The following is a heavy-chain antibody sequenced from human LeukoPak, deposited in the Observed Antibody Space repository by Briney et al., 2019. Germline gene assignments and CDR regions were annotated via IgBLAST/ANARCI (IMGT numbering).Heavy chain of an antibody. CDR2: IYYSGST. Sequence: SETLSLTCTVSGGSISSYYWSWIRQPPGKGLEWIGYIYYSGSTNYNPSLKSRVTISVDTSKNQLSLKLSSVTAADTAVYYCARAPRGSTAMLPDYWGQGTLVTVSS. V-gene: IGHV4-59*01. J-gene: IGHJ4*02. D-gene: IGHD5-18*01. CDR1: GGSISSYY. CDR3: ARAPRGSTAMLPDY.